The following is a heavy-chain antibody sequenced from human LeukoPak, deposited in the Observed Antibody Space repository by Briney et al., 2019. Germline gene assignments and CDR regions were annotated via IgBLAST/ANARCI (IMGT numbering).Heavy chain of an antibody. Sequence: GGSLRLSCAASGFTFSSYSMNWVRQAPGKGLEWVSSISSSSSYIYYADSVKGRFTISRDNAKNSLYLQMNSLRAEDTAVYYCARDPWGGSIAVAGSPTDYWGQGTLVTVSS. CDR3: ARDPWGGSIAVAGSPTDY. J-gene: IGHJ4*02. D-gene: IGHD6-19*01. V-gene: IGHV3-21*01. CDR1: GFTFSSYS. CDR2: ISSSSSYI.